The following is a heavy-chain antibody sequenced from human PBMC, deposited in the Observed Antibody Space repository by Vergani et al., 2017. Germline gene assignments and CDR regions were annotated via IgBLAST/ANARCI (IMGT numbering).Heavy chain of an antibody. D-gene: IGHD5-12*01. CDR3: AKDGWLRYFDY. CDR1: GFTFSSYG. Sequence: QVQLVESGGGVVQPGGSLRLSCAASGFTFSSYGMHWVRQAPGKGLEWVAFIRYDGSNKYYADSVKGRFTISRDNSKNTLYLQMNSLRAEDTAVYYCAKDGWLRYFDYWGQGTLVTVSS. J-gene: IGHJ4*02. CDR2: IRYDGSNK. V-gene: IGHV3-30*02.